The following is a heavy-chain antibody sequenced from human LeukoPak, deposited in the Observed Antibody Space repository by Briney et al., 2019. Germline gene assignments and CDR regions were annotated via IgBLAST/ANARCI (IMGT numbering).Heavy chain of an antibody. V-gene: IGHV3-30-3*01. CDR2: ISYDGSNK. D-gene: IGHD6-13*01. CDR3: AKDYRLAAAGGDYFDF. Sequence: PGGSLRLSCAASGFTFSSYAMHWVRQAPGKGLEWVAVISYDGSNKYYADSVKGRFTISRDNSKNTLFLQMNSLRAEDTAVYYCAKDYRLAAAGGDYFDFWGQGTLVTVSS. J-gene: IGHJ4*02. CDR1: GFTFSSYA.